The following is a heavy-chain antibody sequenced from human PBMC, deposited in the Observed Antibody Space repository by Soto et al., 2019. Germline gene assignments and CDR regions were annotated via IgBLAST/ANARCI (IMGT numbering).Heavy chain of an antibody. D-gene: IGHD6-13*01. CDR2: ISYDGSNK. CDR3: AKDRSSSWYYYYYGMDV. J-gene: IGHJ6*02. CDR1: GFTFSSYG. V-gene: IGHV3-30*18. Sequence: PGGSLRLSCAASGFTFSSYGMHWVRQAPAKGLEWEAVISYDGSNKYYADSVNGRFTITRDNSKNKRYLQMNSLRAEDMAVYYCAKDRSSSWYYYYYGMDVWGQGTTVTVSS.